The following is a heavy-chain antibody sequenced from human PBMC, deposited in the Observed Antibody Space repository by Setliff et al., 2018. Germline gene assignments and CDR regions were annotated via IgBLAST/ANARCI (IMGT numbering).Heavy chain of an antibody. CDR1: GFTFGTYA. CDR2: ISGGSGRT. CDR3: AKDRNFPNDVFDT. Sequence: GESLKISCAASGFTFGTYAMSWVRQAPGKGLEWVSAISGGSGRTYYVATVKGRFTISRDDSKNTLYLQMNSLRAEDTGIYYCAKDRNFPNDVFDTWGQGTMVTVSS. J-gene: IGHJ3*02. V-gene: IGHV3-23*01.